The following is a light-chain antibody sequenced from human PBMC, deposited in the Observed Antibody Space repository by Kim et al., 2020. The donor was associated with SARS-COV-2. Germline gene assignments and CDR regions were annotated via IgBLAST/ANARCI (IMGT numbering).Light chain of an antibody. CDR1: QSLLYSDGKTH. CDR2: RVS. J-gene: IGKJ5*01. V-gene: IGKV2-30*01. Sequence: DVVMTQSPHSLPVTLGQPASISCRSSQSLLYSDGKTHLNWFQQRPGQSPRRLIYRVSNRDSGVPDRFSGSGSGTDFTLKISRVEAEDVGFYYCMQGTHWPITFGQGTRLEIK. CDR3: MQGTHWPIT.